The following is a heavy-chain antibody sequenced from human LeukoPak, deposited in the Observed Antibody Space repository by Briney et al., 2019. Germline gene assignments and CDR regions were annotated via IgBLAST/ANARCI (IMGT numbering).Heavy chain of an antibody. D-gene: IGHD1-1*01. Sequence: PGGSLRLSCAASGFTFRSYGMHWVRQAPGKGLEGVAVISYYGSNKYYADSVKGRFTSSRDNSKNTLYLHMNSLRAEDTAVYYRAKDPRVVWNDDYYYSGMDVWGKGTTVTVSS. CDR2: ISYYGSNK. J-gene: IGHJ6*04. CDR1: GFTFRSYG. V-gene: IGHV3-30*18. CDR3: AKDPRVVWNDDYYYSGMDV.